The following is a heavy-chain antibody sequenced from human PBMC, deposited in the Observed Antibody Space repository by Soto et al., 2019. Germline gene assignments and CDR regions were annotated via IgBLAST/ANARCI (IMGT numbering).Heavy chain of an antibody. V-gene: IGHV3-9*01. CDR2: ISWNRGSI. D-gene: IGHD6-19*01. CDR1: GFTFDDYA. CDR3: AKDRGLVLSFYFDY. J-gene: IGHJ4*02. Sequence: EVQLVESGGGLVQPGRSLRLSCAASGFTFDDYAMHWVRQAPGKGLEWVSGISWNRGSIGYADSVKGRVTISRDNAKNSLYLQMNCLRAEDTALYYCAKDRGLVLSFYFDYWGQGTLVTVSS.